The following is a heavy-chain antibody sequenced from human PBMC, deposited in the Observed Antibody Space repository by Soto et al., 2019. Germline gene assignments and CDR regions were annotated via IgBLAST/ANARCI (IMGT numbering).Heavy chain of an antibody. J-gene: IGHJ4*02. V-gene: IGHV1-3*01. CDR2: INAGNGNT. CDR1: GYTFTSYA. D-gene: IGHD3-3*01. CDR3: ARTLTTFWSGYYPLGY. Sequence: ASVKVSCKASGYTFTSYAMHCVRQAPGQRLEWMGWINAGNGNTKYSQKFQGRVTITRDTSASTAYMELSSLRSEDTAVYYCARTLTTFWSGYYPLGYWGQGTLVTVSS.